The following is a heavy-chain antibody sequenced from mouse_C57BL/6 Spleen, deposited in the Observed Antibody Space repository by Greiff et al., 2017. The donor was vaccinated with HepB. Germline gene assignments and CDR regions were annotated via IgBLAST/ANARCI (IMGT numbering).Heavy chain of an antibody. V-gene: IGHV1-26*01. D-gene: IGHD2-1*01. CDR1: GYTFTDYY. Sequence: EVQLQQSGPELVKPGASVKISCKASGYTFTDYYMNWVKQSHGKSLEWIGDINPNNGGTSYNQKFKGKATLTVDKSSSTAYMELRSLTSEDSAVYYSARDMWGNYGYWGQGTTLTVSS. CDR2: INPNNGGT. J-gene: IGHJ2*01. CDR3: ARDMWGNYGY.